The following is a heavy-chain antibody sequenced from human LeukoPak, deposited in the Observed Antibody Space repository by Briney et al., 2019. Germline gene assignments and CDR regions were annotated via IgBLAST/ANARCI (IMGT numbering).Heavy chain of an antibody. D-gene: IGHD3-22*01. Sequence: GGSLRLSCAASGFTFSSYWMHWVRQAPGKGLVWVSRISDGGSTTTYADSVKGRFTISRDNAKNTLYLQMNGLRAEDTAVYYCSRSAYYDGSGNYYDYWGKGTLVTVSS. CDR1: GFTFSSYW. V-gene: IGHV3-74*01. J-gene: IGHJ4*02. CDR2: ISDGGSTT. CDR3: SRSAYYDGSGNYYDY.